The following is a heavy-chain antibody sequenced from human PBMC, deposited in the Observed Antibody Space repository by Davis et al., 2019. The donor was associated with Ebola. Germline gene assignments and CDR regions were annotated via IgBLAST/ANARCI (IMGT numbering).Heavy chain of an antibody. CDR1: GFTFSSYA. CDR2: ISSSSSYI. Sequence: PGGSLRLSCTASGFTFSSYAMSWVRQAPGKGLEWVSSISSSSSYIYYADSVKGRFTISRDNAKNSLYLQMNSLRAEDTAVYYCAKWDCSGGSCYGMDVWGQGTTVTVSS. CDR3: AKWDCSGGSCYGMDV. D-gene: IGHD2-15*01. J-gene: IGHJ6*02. V-gene: IGHV3-21*04.